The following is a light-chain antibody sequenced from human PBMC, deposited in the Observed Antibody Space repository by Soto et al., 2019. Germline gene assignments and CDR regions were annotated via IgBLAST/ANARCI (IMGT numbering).Light chain of an antibody. CDR2: GAS. J-gene: IGKJ1*01. CDR1: KIFSTN. CDR3: QQYNSWPPWA. Sequence: EIVMTQSQPPRFGSQGERATLPCRPSKIFSTNLAWYQQKPGQAPRLLIYGASTRATDIPARFSGSGSGTEFTLTISSLQSEDVAVYYCQQYNSWPPWAFGQGTKVEI. V-gene: IGKV3-15*01.